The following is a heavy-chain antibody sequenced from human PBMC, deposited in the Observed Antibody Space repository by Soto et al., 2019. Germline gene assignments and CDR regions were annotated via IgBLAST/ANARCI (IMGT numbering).Heavy chain of an antibody. CDR2: INAGNGNT. CDR3: ARADSSGWFGAYYFDY. Sequence: ASVQVSCKASGYTFTSYAMHWVRQAPGQRLEWMGWINAGNGNTKYSQKFQGRVTINRDTSASTAYMELSSLRSEDTAVYYCARADSSGWFGAYYFDYWGQGTLVTVSS. V-gene: IGHV1-3*01. D-gene: IGHD6-19*01. CDR1: GYTFTSYA. J-gene: IGHJ4*02.